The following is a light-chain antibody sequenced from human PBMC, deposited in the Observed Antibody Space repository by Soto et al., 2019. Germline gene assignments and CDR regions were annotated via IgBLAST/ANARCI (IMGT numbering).Light chain of an antibody. J-gene: IGKJ1*01. CDR3: QQRSNRPQT. V-gene: IGKV3-11*01. Sequence: EIVLTQSPATLSLAPGETATLSGRASQSVSSLLAWYQQKPGQAPRLLIYDTSKRATGIPARFSGSGSGTDFTLTISSLEPEDFAVHYCQQRSNRPQTFGQGTKVDIK. CDR2: DTS. CDR1: QSVSSL.